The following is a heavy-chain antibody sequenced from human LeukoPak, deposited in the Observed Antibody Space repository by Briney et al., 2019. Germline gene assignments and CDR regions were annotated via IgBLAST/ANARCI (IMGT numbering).Heavy chain of an antibody. CDR3: ARVLGYDSSGYYSDY. CDR2: ISAYNGNT. D-gene: IGHD3-22*01. V-gene: IGHV1-18*01. J-gene: IGHJ4*02. Sequence: ASVKVSCKASGGTFSRYTISWVRQAPGQGLEWMGWISAYNGNTNYAQKLQGRVTMTTDTSTSTAYMELRSLRSDDTAVYYCARVLGYDSSGYYSDYWGQGTLVTVSS. CDR1: GGTFSRYT.